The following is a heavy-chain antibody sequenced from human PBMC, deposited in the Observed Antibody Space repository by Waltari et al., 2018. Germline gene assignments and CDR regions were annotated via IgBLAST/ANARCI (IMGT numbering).Heavy chain of an antibody. CDR2: ISGSGGST. CDR3: AKDFVAAAGTHFDY. Sequence: VQLVQSGAEVKRPGSSVKVSCKASGGTFSSYAISWVRQAPGQGLEWVSAISGSGGSTYYADSVKGRFTISRDNSKNTLYLQMNSLRAEDTAVYYCAKDFVAAAGTHFDYWGQGTLVTVSS. D-gene: IGHD6-13*01. V-gene: IGHV3-23*04. CDR1: GGTFSSYA. J-gene: IGHJ4*02.